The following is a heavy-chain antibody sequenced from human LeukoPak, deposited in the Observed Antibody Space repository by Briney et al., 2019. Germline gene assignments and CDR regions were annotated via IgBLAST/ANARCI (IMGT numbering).Heavy chain of an antibody. J-gene: IGHJ4*02. CDR2: INHSGRS. Sequence: SETLSLTCAAYGGSFSGYFWTWIRQPPGKGLEWIGEINHSGRSNYSPSLKSRVTMSLDTSKNQFSLKLNSVTAADTAVYFCVRDRDGSHDYWGQGTQVTVSS. D-gene: IGHD1-26*01. CDR3: VRDRDGSHDY. CDR1: GGSFSGYF. V-gene: IGHV4-34*01.